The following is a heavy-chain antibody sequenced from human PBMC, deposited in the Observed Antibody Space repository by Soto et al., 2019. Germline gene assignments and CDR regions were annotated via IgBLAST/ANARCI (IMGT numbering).Heavy chain of an antibody. CDR1: GYPVTAYY. Sequence: QLHLVQSGAVVKKPGASVTVSCSASGYPVTAYYMHWVRQAPGRGLEWMGGINPATGAAKYTQTFPGRVTMTRDTSTSTVFMELSGLTXXDTAVFYCARGGGVGVAGSAAFDMWGQGXLVTVSS. D-gene: IGHD3-3*01. V-gene: IGHV1-2*02. CDR3: ARGGGVGVAGSAAFDM. CDR2: INPATGAA. J-gene: IGHJ3*02.